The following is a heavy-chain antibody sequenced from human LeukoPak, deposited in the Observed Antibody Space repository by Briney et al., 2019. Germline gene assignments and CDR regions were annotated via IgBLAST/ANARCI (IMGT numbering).Heavy chain of an antibody. CDR1: GFTFTDYS. CDR3: ARDGSGFYLYYYMDV. V-gene: IGHV3-21*01. J-gene: IGHJ6*03. CDR2: ISTVSTYK. Sequence: GGSLRLSCAASGFTFTDYSMTWVRQAPGKGLEGVSSISTVSTYKFYSDSVKGRFTISRDNAKNILYLQMSSLSAEDTAVYYCARDGSGFYLYYYMDVWGRGTPVAVSS. D-gene: IGHD6-25*01.